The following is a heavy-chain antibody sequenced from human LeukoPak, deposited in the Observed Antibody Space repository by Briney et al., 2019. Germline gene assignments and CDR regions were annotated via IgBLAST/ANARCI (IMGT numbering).Heavy chain of an antibody. D-gene: IGHD3-16*02. CDR3: ARGMFGGVIVLDY. CDR1: GYTFTSYD. V-gene: IGHV1-8*03. J-gene: IGHJ4*02. Sequence: EASVKVSCKASGYTFTSYDINWVRQATGQGLEWMGWMNPNSGNTGYAQKFQGRVTITRNTSISTAYMELSSPRSEDTAVYYCARGMFGGVIVLDYWGQGTLVTVSS. CDR2: MNPNSGNT.